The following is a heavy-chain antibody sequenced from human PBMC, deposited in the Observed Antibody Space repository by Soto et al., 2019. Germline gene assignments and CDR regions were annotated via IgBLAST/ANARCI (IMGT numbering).Heavy chain of an antibody. D-gene: IGHD2-15*01. J-gene: IGHJ6*02. CDR1: GYSFTDYH. Sequence: ASVKVSCKDSGYSFTDYHIHWVRHAPGQGLEWLGRINPKSGGTSTAQKFQGWVTMTTDTSISTASMELTRLTSDDTASYYCARGXATDCAYGLFSVLSNPEMDVGGQGNTVTVSS. CDR2: INPKSGGT. CDR3: ARGXATDCAYGLFSVLSNPEMDV. V-gene: IGHV1-2*04.